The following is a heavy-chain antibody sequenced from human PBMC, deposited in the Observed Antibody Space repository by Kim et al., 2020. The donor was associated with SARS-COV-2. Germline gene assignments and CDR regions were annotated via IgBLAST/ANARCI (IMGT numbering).Heavy chain of an antibody. Sequence: GGSLRLSCAASGFTFSSYAMHWVRQAPGKGLEYVSAISSNGGSTYYANSVKGRFTISRDNAKNTLYLQMGSLRAEDMAVYYCARGTDFDWVLYYYYDMDV. CDR3: ARGTDFDWVLYYYYDMDV. CDR1: GFTFSSYA. J-gene: IGHJ6*01. CDR2: ISSNGGST. D-gene: IGHD3-9*01. V-gene: IGHV3-64*01.